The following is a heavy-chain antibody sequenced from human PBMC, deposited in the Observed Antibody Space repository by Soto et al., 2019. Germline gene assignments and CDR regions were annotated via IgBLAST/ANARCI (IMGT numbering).Heavy chain of an antibody. J-gene: IGHJ4*02. Sequence: EVQLLESGGGLVQPGGYLRLSCAASGCTFSSYAMSWVRQAPGKGLEWVSAISGSGGSTYYADSVKGRFTISRDNSKNTLYLQMNSLRAEDTAVYYCANDRQRPPSSGWLFWGLGTLVTVSS. D-gene: IGHD6-19*01. V-gene: IGHV3-23*01. CDR1: GCTFSSYA. CDR2: ISGSGGST. CDR3: ANDRQRPPSSGWLF.